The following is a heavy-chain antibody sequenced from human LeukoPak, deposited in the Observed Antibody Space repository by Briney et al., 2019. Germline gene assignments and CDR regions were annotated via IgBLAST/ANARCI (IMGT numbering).Heavy chain of an antibody. V-gene: IGHV3-23*01. Sequence: YAMSWVRQAPGKGLEWVSAISGSGGSTYYADSVKGRFTISRDNSKNTLYLQMNSLRAEDTAVYYCAKDRAAAGSGGFDYWGQGTLVTVSS. J-gene: IGHJ4*02. CDR3: AKDRAAAGSGGFDY. CDR2: ISGSGGST. CDR1: YA. D-gene: IGHD6-13*01.